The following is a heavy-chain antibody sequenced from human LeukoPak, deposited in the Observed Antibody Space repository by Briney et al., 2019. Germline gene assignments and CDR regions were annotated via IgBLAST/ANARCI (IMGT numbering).Heavy chain of an antibody. CDR3: ARSLSSGSFRLDY. D-gene: IGHD6-25*01. J-gene: IGHJ4*02. Sequence: SQTLSLTCAISGDSVSSNSAAWNWIRQSPLRGLEWLGGTYYRSKWYNDYAVSVKSRVTINPDTSKNQFSLQLNSVTPEDTAVYYCARSLSSGSFRLDYWGQGTLVTVSS. CDR2: TYYRSKWYN. V-gene: IGHV6-1*01. CDR1: GDSVSSNSAA.